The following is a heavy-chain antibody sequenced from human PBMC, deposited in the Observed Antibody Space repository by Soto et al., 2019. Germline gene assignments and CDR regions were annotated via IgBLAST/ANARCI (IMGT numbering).Heavy chain of an antibody. CDR1: GGTLSRNA. J-gene: IGHJ6*02. V-gene: IGHV1-69*06. CDR3: AGVSFGWSRDGPRGYYGMDV. D-gene: IGHD3-10*01. Sequence: QVQLVQSGAAVTKPGSSVKVSCKASGGTLSRNAINWVRQAPGQGLEWVGGIIPILGTPNYAQRFRGRVTITADKSTNAASMELCSLPSEDTAVYFCAGVSFGWSRDGPRGYYGMDVWGQGTTVTVSS. CDR2: IIPILGTP.